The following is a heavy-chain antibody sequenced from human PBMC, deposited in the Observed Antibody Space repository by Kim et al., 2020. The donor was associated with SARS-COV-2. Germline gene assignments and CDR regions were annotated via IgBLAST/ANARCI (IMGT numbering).Heavy chain of an antibody. CDR3: AKAYFYYDSSGYYFDY. CDR1: GFTFDDYA. J-gene: IGHJ4*01. Sequence: GGSLRLSCAASGFTFDDYAMHWVRQTPGKGLEWVSGISWNSGNIGYADSVKGRFTISRDNAKNSLYLQMNSLRAEDTALYYCAKAYFYYDSSGYYFDYWG. D-gene: IGHD3-22*01. CDR2: ISWNSGNI. V-gene: IGHV3-9*01.